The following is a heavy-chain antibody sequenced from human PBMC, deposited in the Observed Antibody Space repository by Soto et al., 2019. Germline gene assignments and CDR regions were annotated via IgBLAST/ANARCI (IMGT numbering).Heavy chain of an antibody. V-gene: IGHV1-2*02. CDR3: ARDGPGTGVVPAAIRGYYYYGMDV. CDR1: GYTFTGYY. J-gene: IGHJ6*02. D-gene: IGHD2-2*02. CDR2: INPNSGGT. Sequence: GASVNVSCKSSGYTFTGYYIHWVRQAPGQGLECMGWINPNSGGTNYAQKFQGRVTMTRDTSISTAYMELSRLRSDDTAVYYCARDGPGTGVVPAAIRGYYYYGMDVWGQGTTVTVSS.